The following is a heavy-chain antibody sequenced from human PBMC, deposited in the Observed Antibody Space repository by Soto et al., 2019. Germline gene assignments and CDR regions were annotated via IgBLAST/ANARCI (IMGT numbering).Heavy chain of an antibody. J-gene: IGHJ6*03. CDR2: IYHSGST. V-gene: IGHV4-4*02. D-gene: IGHD6-6*01. CDR1: SGSIISSNW. Sequence: SETLSLTCAFSSGSIISSNWLSWVRQPPGKGLEWIGEIYHSGSTNYNPSLKSRVTISVDKSKNQFSLKLSSVTAADTAVYYCARGIAARGYYYYMDAWGKGTTLTVSS. CDR3: ARGIAARGYYYYMDA.